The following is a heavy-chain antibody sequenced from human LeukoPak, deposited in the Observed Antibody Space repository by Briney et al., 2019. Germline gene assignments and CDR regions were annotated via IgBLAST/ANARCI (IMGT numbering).Heavy chain of an antibody. D-gene: IGHD3-9*01. CDR2: IYYSGST. CDR1: GGSISSSSYY. Sequence: SETLSLTCTVSGGSISSSSYYWGWIRQPPGKGLEWIGSIYYSGSTYYNPSLKSRVTISVDTSKNQFSLKLSSVTAADTAVYYCARDSRNYDILTGYYNRWFDPWGQETLVTVSS. V-gene: IGHV4-39*07. CDR3: ARDSRNYDILTGYYNRWFDP. J-gene: IGHJ5*02.